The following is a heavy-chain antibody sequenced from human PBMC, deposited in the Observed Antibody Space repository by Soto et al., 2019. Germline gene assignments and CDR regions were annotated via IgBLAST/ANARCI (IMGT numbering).Heavy chain of an antibody. CDR3: ARYGSGSYYPGHYYYGMDV. J-gene: IGHJ6*01. Sequence: QVQLVESGGGVVQPGRSLRLSCAASGFTFSSDGMHWVRQAPGKGLEWVAVIWYDGSKQYYADSVKGRFTISRDNSKNTLYLQMNSLRAEDTAVYYCARYGSGSYYPGHYYYGMDVW. CDR2: IWYDGSKQ. V-gene: IGHV3-33*01. D-gene: IGHD3-10*01. CDR1: GFTFSSDG.